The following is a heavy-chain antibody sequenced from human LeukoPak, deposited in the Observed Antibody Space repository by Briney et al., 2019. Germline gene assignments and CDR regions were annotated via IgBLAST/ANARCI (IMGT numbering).Heavy chain of an antibody. J-gene: IGHJ4*02. Sequence: ASVKVSCKASGYTFINYDINWVRQAPGQGLEWMGWINPKSGKTGYAQRFQGRVTVSRDISINTIYMELSGLRSDDTAVYYCARSGGTCEFDYWGQGTVVTASS. V-gene: IGHV1-8*03. CDR2: INPKSGKT. D-gene: IGHD2-15*01. CDR1: GYTFINYD. CDR3: ARSGGTCEFDY.